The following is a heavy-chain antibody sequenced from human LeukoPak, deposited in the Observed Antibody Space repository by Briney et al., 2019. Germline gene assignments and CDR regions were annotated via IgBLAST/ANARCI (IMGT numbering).Heavy chain of an antibody. CDR3: AKAKLWFGELFDY. V-gene: IGHV3-9*01. D-gene: IGHD3-10*01. CDR1: GFTFDDYA. CDR2: ISWNSGSI. J-gene: IGHJ4*02. Sequence: TGGSLRLSCAASGFTFDDYAMHWVRQAPGKGLEWVSGISWNSGSIGYADSVKGRFTISRDNAKNSLYLQMNSLRAEDTALYYCAKAKLWFGELFDYWGQGTLVTVSP.